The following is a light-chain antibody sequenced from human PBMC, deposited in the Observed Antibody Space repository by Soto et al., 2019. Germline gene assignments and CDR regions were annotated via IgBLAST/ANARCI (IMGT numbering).Light chain of an antibody. CDR3: QQRNSWPLT. J-gene: IGKJ4*01. CDR2: GAS. CDR1: QSVSSTY. Sequence: IVLAQSPCTLSLSTGERATLSCRASQSVSSTYLIWCQQKPGHAPRLLIYGASSRATGVPDRFSGGGSGTDFTLTISRLEPEDFAVYYCQQRNSWPLTFGGGTKVAIK. V-gene: IGKV3D-20*02.